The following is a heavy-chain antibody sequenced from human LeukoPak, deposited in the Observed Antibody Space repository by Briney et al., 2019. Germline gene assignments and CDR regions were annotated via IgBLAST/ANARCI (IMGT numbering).Heavy chain of an antibody. CDR1: GFTFSSYW. CDR2: INSDGSST. D-gene: IGHD3-22*01. CDR3: ARVNYRRTNNHYYDSSGYPED. J-gene: IGHJ4*02. V-gene: IGHV3-74*01. Sequence: PGGSLRLSCAASGFTFSSYWMHWVRHAPGKGLVWVSRINSDGSSTSYADSVKGRFTISRDNAKNTLYLQMNSLRAEDTAVYYCARVNYRRTNNHYYDSSGYPEDWGQGTLVTVSS.